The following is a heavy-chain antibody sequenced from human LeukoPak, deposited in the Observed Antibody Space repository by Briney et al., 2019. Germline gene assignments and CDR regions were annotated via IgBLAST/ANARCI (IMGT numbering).Heavy chain of an antibody. D-gene: IGHD4-17*01. Sequence: SETLSLTCAVSGYSISSGYYWGWIRQPPGKGLEWIGSIYHSGSTYYNPSLKSRVTISVDMSKNQFSLKLSSVTAADTAVYYCARDYGDYGGWYYYYGMDVWGKRTTVTVSS. J-gene: IGHJ6*04. CDR3: ARDYGDYGGWYYYYGMDV. V-gene: IGHV4-38-2*01. CDR2: IYHSGST. CDR1: GYSISSGYY.